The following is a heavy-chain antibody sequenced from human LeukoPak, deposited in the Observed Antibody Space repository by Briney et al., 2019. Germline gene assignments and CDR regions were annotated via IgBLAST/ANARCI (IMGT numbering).Heavy chain of an antibody. Sequence: GASVKVSCKASGYTFTSYYMHWVRQAPGQGLEWMGGIIPIFGTANYAQKFQGRVTITTDESTSTAYMELSSLRSEDTAVYYCARDFFDSSGHYYDAYWGQGTLVTVSS. CDR2: IIPIFGTA. D-gene: IGHD6-19*01. V-gene: IGHV1-69*05. J-gene: IGHJ4*02. CDR1: GYTFTSYY. CDR3: ARDFFDSSGHYYDAY.